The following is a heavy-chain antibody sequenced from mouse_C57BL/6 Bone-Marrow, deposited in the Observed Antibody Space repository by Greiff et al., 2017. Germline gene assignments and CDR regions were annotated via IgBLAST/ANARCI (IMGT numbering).Heavy chain of an antibody. D-gene: IGHD2-1*01. Sequence: QVQLQQSGAELVRPGTSVKVSCKASGYAFTKYLIEWVKQRPGQGLEWIGVINPGSGGTNYNEKFKGKATLTADKSSSTAYMQLSSLTSEDSAVYFCARSYYGNPWFADWGQGTLVTVSA. CDR2: INPGSGGT. CDR3: ARSYYGNPWFAD. V-gene: IGHV1-54*01. J-gene: IGHJ3*01. CDR1: GYAFTKYL.